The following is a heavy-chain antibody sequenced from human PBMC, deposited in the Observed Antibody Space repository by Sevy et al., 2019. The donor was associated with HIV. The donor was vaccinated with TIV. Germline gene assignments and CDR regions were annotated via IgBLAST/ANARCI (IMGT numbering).Heavy chain of an antibody. D-gene: IGHD2-2*01. Sequence: SETLSLTCAVYGGSFSGYYWSWIRQPPGKGLEWFGEINHSGSTNYNPSIKSRVTISVDTSKNQFSLKLSSVTAADTALYYCARHCSGTSCSHAFDIWGQGTMVTVSS. CDR1: GGSFSGYY. V-gene: IGHV4-34*01. J-gene: IGHJ3*02. CDR2: INHSGST. CDR3: ARHCSGTSCSHAFDI.